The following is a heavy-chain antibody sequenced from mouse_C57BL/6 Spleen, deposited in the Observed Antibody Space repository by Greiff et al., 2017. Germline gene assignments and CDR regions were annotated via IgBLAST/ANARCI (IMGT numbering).Heavy chain of an antibody. CDR1: GYTFTRYW. V-gene: IGHV1-72*01. Sequence: VQLHQPGAELVKPGASVQLSCKASGYTFTRYWMHWVKQRPGRGLEWIGRIDPTSGGTKYNEKFKSKATLTVDKPSSTADMQLSSLTSEDSAVYDCARRGAVDVDVWGTGTTVTVSS. J-gene: IGHJ1*03. CDR3: ARRGAVDVDV. D-gene: IGHD3-3*01. CDR2: IDPTSGGT.